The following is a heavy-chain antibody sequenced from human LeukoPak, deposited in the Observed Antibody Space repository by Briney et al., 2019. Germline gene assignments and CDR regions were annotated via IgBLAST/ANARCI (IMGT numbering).Heavy chain of an antibody. CDR3: ARHSDYGDYGYMDV. D-gene: IGHD4-17*01. V-gene: IGHV4-39*01. CDR1: GGSISSSSYY. Sequence: SETLSLTCTVSGGSISSSSYYGGWIRQPPGKGLEWIGSIYYSGSTYYNPSLKSRVTISVDTSKNQFSLKLSSVTATDTAVYYCARHSDYGDYGYMDVWGKGTTVTVSS. J-gene: IGHJ6*03. CDR2: IYYSGST.